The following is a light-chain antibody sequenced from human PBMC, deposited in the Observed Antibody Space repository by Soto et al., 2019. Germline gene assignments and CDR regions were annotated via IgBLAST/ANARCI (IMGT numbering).Light chain of an antibody. CDR3: GTYDSSLSAWV. CDR1: TSNIGNNW. Sequence: QSVLTQPPSVSAAPGQWVSISCSGSTSNIGNNWISWYQQVPGTAPKLLIHDTYKRPSGIPDRFSGSKSGTSATLGISGLLTGDEADYYCGTYDSSLSAWVFGGGTQLTVL. CDR2: DTY. J-gene: IGLJ3*02. V-gene: IGLV1-51*01.